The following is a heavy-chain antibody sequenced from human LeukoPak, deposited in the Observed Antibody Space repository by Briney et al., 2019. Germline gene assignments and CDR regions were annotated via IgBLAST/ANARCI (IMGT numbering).Heavy chain of an antibody. CDR1: TLTFSDYW. Sequence: GGSLRLSCTASTLTFSDYWMHWIRQGPGKGLVWVSRINSDGTKTNHADSMKGRFTISRDNAKNTLYLQMSSLRAEDTAVYYCAREGRLGATDYWGQGTLVTVSS. J-gene: IGHJ4*02. CDR2: INSDGTKT. CDR3: AREGRLGATDY. D-gene: IGHD1-26*01. V-gene: IGHV3-74*01.